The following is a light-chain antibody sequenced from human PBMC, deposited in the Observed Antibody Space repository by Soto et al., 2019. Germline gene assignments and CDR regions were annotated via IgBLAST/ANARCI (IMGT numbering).Light chain of an antibody. Sequence: IQMTQSPSTLSASVGDRVTITCRASQGISSYLAWYQQKPGKAPKLLIYAASTLQSGVPSRFSGSGSGTDFTLTISCLQSEDFATYYCQQYYSYPPWTFGQGTKVDI. CDR3: QQYYSYPPWT. CDR2: AAS. CDR1: QGISSY. J-gene: IGKJ1*01. V-gene: IGKV1-8*01.